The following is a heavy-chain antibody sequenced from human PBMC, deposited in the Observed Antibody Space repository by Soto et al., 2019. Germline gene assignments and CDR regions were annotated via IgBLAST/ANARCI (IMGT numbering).Heavy chain of an antibody. CDR2: INHSGST. CDR3: ARGYFWSGYYYYYYYGMDV. V-gene: IGHV4-34*01. CDR1: VLSLSGYY. J-gene: IGHJ6*02. Sequence: SLACAVSVLSLSGYYWICIRQPPGKVLEWIGEINHSGSTNYNPSLKSRVTISVDTSKNQFSLKLSSVTAADTAVYYCARGYFWSGYYYYYYYGMDVWGQGTTVTVSS. D-gene: IGHD3-3*01.